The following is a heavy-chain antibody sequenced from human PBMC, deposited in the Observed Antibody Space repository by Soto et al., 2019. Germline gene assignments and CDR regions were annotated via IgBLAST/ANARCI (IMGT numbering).Heavy chain of an antibody. Sequence: QVQLKESGPGLVKPSETLSLTCNVSGGPIKTGDYYWNWIRQPPGKGLEWIGYVFYSGATNYSPSLKSRAAISMDTSKNQFSLSLPSVTAADTSVYYCARAAFSYCHLLFWGQGIRVTVST. V-gene: IGHV4-30-4*01. D-gene: IGHD2-15*01. CDR1: GGPIKTGDYY. CDR3: ARAAFSYCHLLF. CDR2: VFYSGAT. J-gene: IGHJ4*02.